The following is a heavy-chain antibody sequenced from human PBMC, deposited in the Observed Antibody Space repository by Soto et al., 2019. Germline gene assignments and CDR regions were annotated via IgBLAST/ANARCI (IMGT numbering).Heavy chain of an antibody. V-gene: IGHV1-2*02. CDR1: GYTFTGYF. D-gene: IGHD3-22*01. J-gene: IGHJ4*02. CDR2: INPNSGDT. CDR3: ASVRTYYDSSGSLGH. Sequence: ASVKVSCKASGYTFTGYFIHWVRQAPGQGLEWTGWINPNSGDTNYAQKFQGRVTMTRDMSISTAYMELGGLTSDETAVYYCASVRTYYDSSGSLGHWGGGTVVTVSS.